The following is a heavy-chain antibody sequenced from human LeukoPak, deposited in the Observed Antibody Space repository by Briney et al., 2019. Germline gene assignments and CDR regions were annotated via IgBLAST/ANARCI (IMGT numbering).Heavy chain of an antibody. CDR3: ARPRGSGWYGAFDV. CDR2: IYYSGST. J-gene: IGHJ3*01. Sequence: SETLSLTCTVSGGSISSYYWSWIRQPPGKGLEWMGYIYYSGSTKYNPSLKSRVTISADTSKNQLSLKLSSVTAADTAFYYCARPRGSGWYGAFDVWGQGTMASVSS. V-gene: IGHV4-59*01. CDR1: GGSISSYY. D-gene: IGHD6-19*01.